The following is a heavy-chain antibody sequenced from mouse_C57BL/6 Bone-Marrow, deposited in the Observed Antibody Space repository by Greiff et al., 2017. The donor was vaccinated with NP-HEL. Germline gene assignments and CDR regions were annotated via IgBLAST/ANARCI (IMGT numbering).Heavy chain of an antibody. CDR3: ARIYYGNWFAY. J-gene: IGHJ3*01. V-gene: IGHV1-64*01. CDR1: GYTFTSYW. Sequence: VKLQESGAELVKPGASVKLSCKASGYTFTSYWMHWVKQRPGQGLEWIGMIHPNSGSTNYNEKFKSKATLTVDKSSSTAYMQLSSLTSEDSAVYYCARIYYGNWFAYWGQGTLVTVSA. D-gene: IGHD2-1*01. CDR2: IHPNSGST.